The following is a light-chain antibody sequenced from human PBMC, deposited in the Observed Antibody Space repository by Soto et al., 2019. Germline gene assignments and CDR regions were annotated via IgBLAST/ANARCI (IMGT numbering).Light chain of an antibody. CDR2: GAS. V-gene: IGKV3-20*01. CDR3: QQYGSSPLT. J-gene: IGKJ4*01. Sequence: EIVLTQSPGTLSLSPGERATLSCRASQSVSSSFLAWYQQKPGQAPRLLIYGASSRATGIPDRFSGSGSGTDLTLTLSRLEPEDVAVYYCQQYGSSPLTFGGGTKVEIK. CDR1: QSVSSSF.